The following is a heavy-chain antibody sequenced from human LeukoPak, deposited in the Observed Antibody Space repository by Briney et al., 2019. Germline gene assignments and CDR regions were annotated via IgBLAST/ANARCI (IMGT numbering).Heavy chain of an antibody. D-gene: IGHD3-10*01. CDR1: GYSLTSYW. Sequence: KRGESLKISCKGSGYSLTSYWISWVRQMPGKGLEWMGRIDPSDSYTNYSPSFQGHVTISADKSISTAYLQWSSLKASDTAMYYCARQAGSGSYYDYWGQGTLVTVSS. J-gene: IGHJ4*02. V-gene: IGHV5-10-1*01. CDR2: IDPSDSYT. CDR3: ARQAGSGSYYDY.